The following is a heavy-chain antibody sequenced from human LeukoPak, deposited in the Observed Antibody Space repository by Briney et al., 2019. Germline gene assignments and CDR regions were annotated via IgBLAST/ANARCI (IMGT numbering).Heavy chain of an antibody. V-gene: IGHV4-38-2*01. CDR1: GYYISSGYY. CDR3: ARTWDD. CDR2: IYHSGST. D-gene: IGHD1-26*01. J-gene: IGHJ4*02. Sequence: SETLSLTCAVSGYYISSGYYWGWIRQPPGKGLEWIGSIYHSGSTYYNPSLKSRVTISVDTSKNQFSLKLSSVTAAGTAVYYCARTWDDWGQGTLATVSS.